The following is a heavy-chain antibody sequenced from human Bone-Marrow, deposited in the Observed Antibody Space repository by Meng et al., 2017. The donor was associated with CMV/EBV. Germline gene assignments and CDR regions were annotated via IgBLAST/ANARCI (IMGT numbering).Heavy chain of an antibody. V-gene: IGHV3-72*01. CDR3: ARGGVGYTYGSFH. J-gene: IGHJ4*02. D-gene: IGHD5-18*01. CDR1: GFTFSDHY. Sequence: GGSLRLSCAASGFTFSDHYMDWVRQAPGKGLEWVGRTRNKANSYTTEYAASVKGRFTISRDDSKNSLYLQMNSLKTEDTAVYYCARGGVGYTYGSFHWGQGTLVTVSS. CDR2: TRNKANSYTT.